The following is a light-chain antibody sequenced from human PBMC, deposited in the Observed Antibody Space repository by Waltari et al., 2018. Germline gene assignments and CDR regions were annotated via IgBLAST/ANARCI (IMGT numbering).Light chain of an antibody. J-gene: IGKJ2*01. CDR3: QQYNNLQT. CDR2: DAS. Sequence: EIVMTQSPAALSVSPGERATLSCRASQSVTSNLAWYQKKRGHSPRLLIYDASIRATGIPARFSGRGSGTEFTLTISSLQSEDFAVYCCQQYNNLQTFGQGTKLELK. CDR1: QSVTSN. V-gene: IGKV3D-15*01.